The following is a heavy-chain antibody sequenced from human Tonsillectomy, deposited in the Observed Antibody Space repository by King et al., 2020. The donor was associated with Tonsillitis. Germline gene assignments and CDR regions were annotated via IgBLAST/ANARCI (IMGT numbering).Heavy chain of an antibody. Sequence: VQLVESGAEGKKPGASVRVSCTASGYTLTGYYMHWLRQAPGQGLEWMGWINPNSGGTKYAQKFQGRVNMTRDTSINTAYMELSSLRSDDTAIYYCARDSALRGFDLWGQGTLVTVSS. CDR3: ARDSALRGFDL. CDR1: GYTLTGYY. D-gene: IGHD2-2*02. J-gene: IGHJ5*02. V-gene: IGHV1-2*02. CDR2: INPNSGGT.